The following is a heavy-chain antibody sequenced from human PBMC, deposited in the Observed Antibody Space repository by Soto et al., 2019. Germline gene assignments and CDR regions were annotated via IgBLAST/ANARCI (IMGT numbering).Heavy chain of an antibody. D-gene: IGHD3-16*01. Sequence: QVQLVQSGAEVTKPGASVKVSCKASGYTFTSYDINWVRQATGQGLEWMGWMNPNSGNTGYAQKFQGRVTMTMNISISTAYMELSSLRSEDTAVYYCAREGYDYVWGIFRHWGQGTMVTVCS. CDR3: AREGYDYVWGIFRH. J-gene: IGHJ4*02. V-gene: IGHV1-8*01. CDR1: GYTFTSYD. CDR2: MNPNSGNT.